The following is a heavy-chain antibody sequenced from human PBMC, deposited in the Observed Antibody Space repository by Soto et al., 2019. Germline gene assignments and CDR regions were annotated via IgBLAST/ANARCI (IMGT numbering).Heavy chain of an antibody. D-gene: IGHD6-25*01. CDR3: AHFPLAARYFDL. J-gene: IGHJ2*01. Sequence: HGLDLEWLALIYWDDDKRYSPSLKSRLTITKDTSKNQVVLTMTNMDPVDTATYYCAHFPLAARYFDLWGRGTLVTVSS. CDR2: IYWDDDK. V-gene: IGHV2-5*02.